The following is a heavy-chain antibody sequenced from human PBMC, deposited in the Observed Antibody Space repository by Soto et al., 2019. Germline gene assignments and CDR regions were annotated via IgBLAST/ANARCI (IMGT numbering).Heavy chain of an antibody. CDR1: GFTLSTYA. CDR3: ARDPSTGFADY. J-gene: IGHJ4*02. V-gene: IGHV3-23*01. D-gene: IGHD3-9*01. Sequence: EVQLLESGEGLVEPGGSLRLSCLASGFTLSTYAMNWVRLAPGRGLEWVSGINSGGSTFYADSAKGRFTMSRDNSKNTLYLQVNSLRAEDTAVYYCARDPSTGFADYWGQGNLVTVSS. CDR2: INSGGST.